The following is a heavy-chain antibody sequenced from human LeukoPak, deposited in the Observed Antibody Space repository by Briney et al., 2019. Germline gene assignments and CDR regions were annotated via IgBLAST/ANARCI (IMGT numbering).Heavy chain of an antibody. CDR3: ARILSTWGLRSDAFDI. CDR2: ISYTGST. D-gene: IGHD7-27*01. Sequence: PSETLSLTCTVSGGSVSSGSYYWSWIRQPPGKGLEWIGYISYTGSTNYNPSLKSRVTISQDTSKNQFSLKLNSVTAADTAVYYCARILSTWGLRSDAFDIWGQGTMVTVSS. CDR1: GGSVSSGSYY. J-gene: IGHJ3*02. V-gene: IGHV4-61*01.